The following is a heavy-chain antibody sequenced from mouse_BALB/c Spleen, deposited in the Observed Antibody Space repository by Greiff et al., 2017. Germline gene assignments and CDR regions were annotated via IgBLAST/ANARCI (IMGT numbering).Heavy chain of an antibody. J-gene: IGHJ3*01. CDR1: GYSITSGYY. V-gene: IGHV3-6*02. CDR3: ARAGGIYYGNYAFAY. Sequence: EVKLMESGPGLVKPSQSLSLTCSVTGYSITSGYYWNWIRQFPGNKLEWMGYISFDGSNNYNPSLKNRISITRDTSKNQFFLKLNSVTTEDTATYYCARAGGIYYGNYAFAYWGQGTLVTVSA. D-gene: IGHD2-1*01. CDR2: ISFDGSN.